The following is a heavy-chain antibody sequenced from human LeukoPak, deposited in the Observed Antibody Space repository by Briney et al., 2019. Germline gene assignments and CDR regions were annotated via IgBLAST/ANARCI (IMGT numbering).Heavy chain of an antibody. CDR2: ILTSGTT. CDR1: GGPISNHY. D-gene: IGHD6-19*01. Sequence: SETLSLTCTVSGGPISNHYWNWIRQSAGKGLEWIGHILTSGTTNYNPSLKSRVTLAIDTSKNQFSLKLSSVTAADTAVYYCARDHSSGLYYFDHWGQGTLVTVSP. J-gene: IGHJ4*02. CDR3: ARDHSSGLYYFDH. V-gene: IGHV4-4*07.